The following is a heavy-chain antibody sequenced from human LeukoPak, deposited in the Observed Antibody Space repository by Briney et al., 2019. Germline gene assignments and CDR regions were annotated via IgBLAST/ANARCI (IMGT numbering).Heavy chain of an antibody. CDR2: IYYSGST. CDR3: ARQGRGQSGSYDY. Sequence: PSETLSLTCTVSGGSISSYYWSWTRQPPGKGLEWIGYIYYSGSTNYNPSLKSRVTISVDTSKNQFSLKLSSVTAADTAVYYCARQGRGQSGSYDYWGQGTLVTVSS. V-gene: IGHV4-59*08. CDR1: GGSISSYY. D-gene: IGHD1-26*01. J-gene: IGHJ4*02.